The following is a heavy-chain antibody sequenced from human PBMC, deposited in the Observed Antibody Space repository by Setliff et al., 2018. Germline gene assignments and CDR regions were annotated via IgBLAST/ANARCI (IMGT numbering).Heavy chain of an antibody. J-gene: IGHJ6*03. V-gene: IGHV3-23*01. CDR3: AKVPGIATAGQTDSYYYYYYYMDV. CDR2: ISDSGGST. CDR1: GFTVSTYA. D-gene: IGHD6-13*01. Sequence: PGESLKISCAASGFTVSTYAMSWVRQAPGKGLEWVSAISDSGGSTFYVDSVKGRFTISRDNSKNTLYLQMNSLRVEDTAVYYCAKVPGIATAGQTDSYYYYYYYMDVWGKGTTVTVSS.